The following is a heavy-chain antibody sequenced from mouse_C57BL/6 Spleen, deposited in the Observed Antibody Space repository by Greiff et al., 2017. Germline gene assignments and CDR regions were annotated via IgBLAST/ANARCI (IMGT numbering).Heavy chain of an antibody. V-gene: IGHV5-17*01. CDR3: ARCTMVTTDAMDY. Sequence: EVQLLESGGGLVKPGGSLKLSCAASGFTFSDYGMHWVRQAPEKGLEWVAYISSGSSTIYYADTVKGRFTIARDNAKNTLFLQMTSLRAEDTAMCYCARCTMVTTDAMDYWGQGTSVTVAS. CDR1: GFTFSDYG. CDR2: ISSGSSTI. D-gene: IGHD2-2*01. J-gene: IGHJ4*01.